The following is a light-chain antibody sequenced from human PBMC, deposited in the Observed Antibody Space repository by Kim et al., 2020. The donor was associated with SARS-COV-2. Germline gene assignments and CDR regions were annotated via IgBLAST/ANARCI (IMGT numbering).Light chain of an antibody. J-gene: IGKJ2*01. CDR2: DAS. CDR3: QQYNSYWMYT. Sequence: DIQMTQSPSTLSASVGDRVTITCRASQRISSWLAWYQQKPGKATKLLIYDASSLASGVPSRFSGSGSGTEFTLTISSLQPDDFATYFCQQYNSYWMYTFGQGTKLEI. CDR1: QRISSW. V-gene: IGKV1-5*01.